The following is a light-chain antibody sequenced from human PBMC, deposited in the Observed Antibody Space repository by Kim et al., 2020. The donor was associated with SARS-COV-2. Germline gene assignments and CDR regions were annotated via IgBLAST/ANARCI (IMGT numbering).Light chain of an antibody. CDR2: AAS. Sequence: DIQMTQSPSSLSASVGDRVTITCRASQGISNYLAWYQQKPGKVPKLLIYAASTLQSGVPSRFSGSGSGTDFTLTISSLQPEDVATYYCQKYNSAPPGATFGQGTKVDIK. CDR1: QGISNY. V-gene: IGKV1-27*01. CDR3: QKYNSAPPGAT. J-gene: IGKJ1*01.